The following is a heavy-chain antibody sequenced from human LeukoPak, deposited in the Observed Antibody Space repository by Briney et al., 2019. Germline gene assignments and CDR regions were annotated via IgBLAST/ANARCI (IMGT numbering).Heavy chain of an antibody. V-gene: IGHV4-59*01. Sequence: SETLSLTCTVSGGSISSYYWSWIRQPPGKGLEWIGYIYHSGSTNYNPSLKSRVTISVDTSKNQFSLKLSSVTAADTAVYYCARDAFSSGNYFFDYWGQGTLVTASS. CDR2: IYHSGST. D-gene: IGHD3-22*01. J-gene: IGHJ4*02. CDR1: GGSISSYY. CDR3: ARDAFSSGNYFFDY.